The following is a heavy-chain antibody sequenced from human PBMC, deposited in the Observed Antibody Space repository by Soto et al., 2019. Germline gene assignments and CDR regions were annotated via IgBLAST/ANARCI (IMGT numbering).Heavy chain of an antibody. CDR1: GFSVSDNY. CDR2: IYRGDAT. Sequence: GGSLRLSCAVSGFSVSDNYMSWVRQAPRKGLEWVSVIYRGDATHYADSVKGRFTISRDNSKNTVYLQMNSLRAEDTAVYYCARDRSDSSRADSFDIWGQGTMVTVS. J-gene: IGHJ3*02. CDR3: ARDRSDSSRADSFDI. D-gene: IGHD6-25*01. V-gene: IGHV3-53*01.